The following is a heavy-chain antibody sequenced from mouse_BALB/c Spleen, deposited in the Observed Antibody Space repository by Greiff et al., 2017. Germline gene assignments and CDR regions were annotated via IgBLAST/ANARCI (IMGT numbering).Heavy chain of an antibody. CDR2: ISSGGSYT. Sequence: EVQVVESGGGLVKPGGSLKLSCAASGFTFSSYAMSWVRQSPEKRLEWVAEISSGGSYTYYPDTVTGRFTISRDNAKNTLYLEMSSLRSEDTAMYYCARTTAYAMDYWGQGTSVTVSS. CDR3: ARTTAYAMDY. J-gene: IGHJ4*01. D-gene: IGHD1-2*01. CDR1: GFTFSSYA. V-gene: IGHV5-9-4*01.